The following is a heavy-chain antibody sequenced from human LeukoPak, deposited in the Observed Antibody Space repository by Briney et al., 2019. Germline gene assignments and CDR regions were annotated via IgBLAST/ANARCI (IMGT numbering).Heavy chain of an antibody. J-gene: IGHJ4*02. CDR2: INSDGSST. Sequence: PGGSLRLSCAASGFTFSSYWMHWVRQAPGKGLVWVSRINSDGSSTSYADSVKGRFTISRDNAKNTLYLQMNSTRAEDTAVYYCASAYYYGSGSYYWGQGTLVTVSS. CDR3: ASAYYYGSGSYY. V-gene: IGHV3-74*01. D-gene: IGHD3-10*01. CDR1: GFTFSSYW.